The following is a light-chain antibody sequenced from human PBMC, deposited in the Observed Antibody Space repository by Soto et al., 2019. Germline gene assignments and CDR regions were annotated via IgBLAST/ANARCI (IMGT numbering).Light chain of an antibody. CDR2: KAS. J-gene: IGKJ1*01. CDR1: QTLSSW. Sequence: DIQMTQSPSTLYGSVGDRVTITFRARQTLSSWFAWYQQKPGKAHKLLIYKASTLKSGVPSRFSGSGSGTEFTLTISSLQPDDFATYYCQRYNSYSEAFGQGTKV. CDR3: QRYNSYSEA. V-gene: IGKV1-5*03.